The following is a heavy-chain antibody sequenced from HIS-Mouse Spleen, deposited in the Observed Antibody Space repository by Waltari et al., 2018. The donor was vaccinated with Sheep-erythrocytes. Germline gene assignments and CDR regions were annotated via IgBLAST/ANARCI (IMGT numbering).Heavy chain of an antibody. CDR1: GGSISSSSYY. D-gene: IGHD1-20*01. CDR2: IYYSGST. CDR3: ARAGGSMGITGIKGDWFDP. J-gene: IGHJ5*02. V-gene: IGHV4-39*07. Sequence: QLQLQESGPGLVKPSETLSLTCTVSGGSISSSSYYWGWIRQPPGKGLEWIGSIYYSGSTYCHPSLKSRVTISVDTSKNQFSLKLSSVTAADTAVYYCARAGGSMGITGIKGDWFDPWGQGTLVTVSS.